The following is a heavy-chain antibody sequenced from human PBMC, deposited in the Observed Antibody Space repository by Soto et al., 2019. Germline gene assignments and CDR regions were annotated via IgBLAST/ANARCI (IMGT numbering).Heavy chain of an antibody. Sequence: QSQTLSLTCAVYGESFSGYYWSWIRQPPGKGLEWIGEINHSGSTNYNPSLKSRVTISLDTSKNQLFLKMSSVTAADTAVYYCARGPIAALKYYYGMDVWGQGTTVTVSS. J-gene: IGHJ6*02. CDR1: GESFSGYY. D-gene: IGHD6-6*01. CDR3: ARGPIAALKYYYGMDV. V-gene: IGHV4-34*01. CDR2: INHSGST.